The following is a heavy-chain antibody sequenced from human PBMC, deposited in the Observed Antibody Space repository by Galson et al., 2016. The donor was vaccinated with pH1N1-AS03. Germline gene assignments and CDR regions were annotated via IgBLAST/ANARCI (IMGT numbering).Heavy chain of an antibody. J-gene: IGHJ5*02. CDR1: GGSVSSGSYY. CDR3: AREQLDNWFDP. V-gene: IGHV4-61*01. Sequence: TCTISGGSVSSGSYYWSWIRQPPGTGLEWIGYMYYSGSTNYNPSLKSRVTISVDTPKNQFSLKLSSVTAADTAVYYCAREQLDNWFDPWGQGTLVTVSS. CDR2: MYYSGST. D-gene: IGHD6-6*01.